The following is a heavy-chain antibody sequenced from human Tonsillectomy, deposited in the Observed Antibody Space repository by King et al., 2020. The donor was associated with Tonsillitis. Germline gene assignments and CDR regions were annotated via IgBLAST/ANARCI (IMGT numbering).Heavy chain of an antibody. CDR3: ARGPDCRSTSCAIDY. CDR2: INHSGST. Sequence: VQLQQWGAGLLKPSETLSLTCAVYGGSFSGYFWNWIRQPPGKGLEWIGEINHSGSTNYNPSLKSRVTISVDTSKNQFSLKLSAVTAADTAVYYCARGPDCRSTSCAIDYWGQGTLVTVSS. D-gene: IGHD2-2*01. V-gene: IGHV4-34*01. J-gene: IGHJ4*02. CDR1: GGSFSGYF.